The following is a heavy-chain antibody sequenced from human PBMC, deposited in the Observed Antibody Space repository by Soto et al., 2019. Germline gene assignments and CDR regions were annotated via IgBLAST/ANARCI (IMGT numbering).Heavy chain of an antibody. D-gene: IGHD6-13*01. CDR3: AREALRGQLGPREQLVRSDYYYGMDV. J-gene: IGHJ6*02. Sequence: PGGSLRLSCAASGFTFSSYAMHWVRQAPGKGLEWGAVISYDGSNKYYADSVKGRFTISRDNSKNTLYLQMNSLRAEDTAVYYCAREALRGQLGPREQLVRSDYYYGMDVWGQGTTGTVSS. CDR1: GFTFSSYA. CDR2: ISYDGSNK. V-gene: IGHV3-30-3*01.